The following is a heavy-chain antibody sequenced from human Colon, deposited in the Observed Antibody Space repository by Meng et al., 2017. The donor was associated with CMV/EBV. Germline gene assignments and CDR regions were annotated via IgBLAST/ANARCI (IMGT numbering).Heavy chain of an antibody. V-gene: IGHV3-23*01. Sequence: GGSLRLSCAASGFPFSSYSMNWVRQAPGKGLEWVSGVSESGARTFYADSVKGRFTISRDDSKNMLYLQMNSLRADDTALYYCAKDVGGSSVEYFQHWGQGTPVTVSS. CDR3: AKDVGGSSVEYFQH. CDR2: VSESGART. D-gene: IGHD3-10*01. CDR1: GFPFSSYS. J-gene: IGHJ1*01.